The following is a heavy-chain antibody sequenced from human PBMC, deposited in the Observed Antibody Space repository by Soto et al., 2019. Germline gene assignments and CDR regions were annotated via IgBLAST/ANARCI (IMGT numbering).Heavy chain of an antibody. CDR2: IYYSGST. CDR3: AREGCSSTSYDPPYYYCGMDV. Sequence: QVQLQESGPGLVKPSETLSLTCTVSGGSISSYYWSWIRQPPGKGLEWIGSIYYSGSTNYNPSLKRRVTISVDASKNQFSLKLSSVTAADTAVYYCAREGCSSTSYDPPYYYCGMDVWGQGTTVTVSS. V-gene: IGHV4-59*01. CDR1: GGSISSYY. D-gene: IGHD2-2*01. J-gene: IGHJ6*02.